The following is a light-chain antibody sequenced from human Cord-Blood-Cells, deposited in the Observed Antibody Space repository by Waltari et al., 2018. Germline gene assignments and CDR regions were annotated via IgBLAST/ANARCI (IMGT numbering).Light chain of an antibody. CDR3: MQRIEFPWT. CDR1: QSLLHSNGYNY. CDR2: LGS. J-gene: IGKJ2*01. Sequence: DIVMTQSPLSLPVTPGEPASISCRSSQSLLHSNGYNYLDWYLQKPGQSPQLLIYLGSNRASGVPDRFSGSGSGTDFTLKISRVEAEDVGVYYCMQRIEFPWTFGQGTKLEIK. V-gene: IGKV2-28*01.